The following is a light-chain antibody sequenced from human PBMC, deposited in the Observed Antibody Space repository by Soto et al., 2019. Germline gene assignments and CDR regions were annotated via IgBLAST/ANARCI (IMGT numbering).Light chain of an antibody. Sequence: DIQMTQSPSSLSASVGDRVTITCQASQDIKDFLNWYQQKPGKAPKLLICDASNLEPGVPSRFSGRGSGTDFTFTIASLQPEDIATYYCQQYDGLPPYTFGQGTKLEIK. V-gene: IGKV1-33*01. CDR1: QDIKDF. CDR2: DAS. J-gene: IGKJ2*01. CDR3: QQYDGLPPYT.